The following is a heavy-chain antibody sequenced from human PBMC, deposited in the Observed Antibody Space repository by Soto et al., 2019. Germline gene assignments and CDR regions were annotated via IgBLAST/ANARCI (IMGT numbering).Heavy chain of an antibody. D-gene: IGHD6-19*01. CDR1: GFTLSYFA. Sequence: QVQLVESGGGVVQPGKSLRLSCAASGFTLSYFAMHWVRQAPGKGLEWVAVTSSDGSKEYYADSVKGRFTISRDNSKNTLYMQMNSLRADDTAVFYCARAEYTSVWYFMGSDYWGQGTLVTVTS. J-gene: IGHJ4*02. CDR2: TSSDGSKE. V-gene: IGHV3-30*04. CDR3: ARAEYTSVWYFMGSDY.